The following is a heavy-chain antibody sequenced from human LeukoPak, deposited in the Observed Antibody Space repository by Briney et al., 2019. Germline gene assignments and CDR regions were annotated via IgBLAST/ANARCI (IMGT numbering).Heavy chain of an antibody. CDR3: AKMPVSYSSGWSNFDY. CDR1: GFTFTSYA. D-gene: IGHD6-25*01. CDR2: ISGSGGST. V-gene: IGHV3-23*01. Sequence: QSGGSLRLSCAASGFTFTSYAMSWVRQAPGKGLEWVSGISGSGGSTYYADPVKGRFTISRDNSKNTLYLQMNSLRAEDTAVYYCAKMPVSYSSGWSNFDYWGQGNLVTVSS. J-gene: IGHJ4*02.